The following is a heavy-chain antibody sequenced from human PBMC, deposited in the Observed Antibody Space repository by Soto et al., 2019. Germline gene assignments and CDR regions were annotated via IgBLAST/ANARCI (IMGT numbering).Heavy chain of an antibody. D-gene: IGHD2-15*01. J-gene: IGHJ6*02. Sequence: ASVKVSCKASGYTFTSYDINWVRQATGQGLEWMGWMNPNSGNTGYAQKFQGRVTMTRNTSISTAYMELSSLRSEDTAVYYCAREGAPFCSGGSCYYYYYGMDVWGQGTTVTVSS. V-gene: IGHV1-8*01. CDR2: MNPNSGNT. CDR3: AREGAPFCSGGSCYYYYYGMDV. CDR1: GYTFTSYD.